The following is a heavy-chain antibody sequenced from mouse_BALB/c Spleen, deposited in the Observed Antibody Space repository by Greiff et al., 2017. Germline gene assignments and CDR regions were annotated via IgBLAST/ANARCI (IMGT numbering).Heavy chain of an antibody. CDR3: ARRGGTGFAY. D-gene: IGHD3-3*01. V-gene: IGHV5-12-1*01. CDR1: GFAFSSYD. CDR2: ISSGGGST. J-gene: IGHJ3*01. Sequence: EVKLVESGGGLVKPGGSLKLSCAASGFAFSSYDMSWVRQTPEKRLEWVAYISSGGGSTYYPDTVKGRFTISRDNAKNTLYLQMSSLKSEDTAMYYCARRGGTGFAYWGQGTLVTVSA.